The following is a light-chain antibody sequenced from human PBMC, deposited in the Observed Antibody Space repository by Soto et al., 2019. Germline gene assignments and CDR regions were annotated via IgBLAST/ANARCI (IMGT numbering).Light chain of an antibody. J-gene: IGLJ1*01. CDR3: SSYAGITPYV. Sequence: QSVLTQPPSAPGSPGQSVTTSCTLTSSDAGGYTYVSWYQRHPGRDPKLMIYDVSKRPSAVPDRFSGSKSGNTASLTVSGLQAEDEADYYCSSYAGITPYVFGTGTKVTAL. V-gene: IGLV2-8*01. CDR1: SSDAGGYTY. CDR2: DVS.